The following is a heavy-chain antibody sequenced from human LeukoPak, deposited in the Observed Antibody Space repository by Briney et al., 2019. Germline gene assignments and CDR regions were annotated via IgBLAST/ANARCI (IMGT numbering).Heavy chain of an antibody. CDR2: INHSGST. CDR3: ARVPKGYCSSTSCYNRYYYGMDV. D-gene: IGHD2-2*02. V-gene: IGHV4-34*01. Sequence: SETLSLTCAVYGGSFSGYYWSWIRQPPGKGLEWIGEINHSGSTNYNPSPKSRVTISVDTSKNQFSLKLSSVTAADTAVYYCARVPKGYCSSTSCYNRYYYGMDVWGKGTTVTVSS. CDR1: GGSFSGYY. J-gene: IGHJ6*04.